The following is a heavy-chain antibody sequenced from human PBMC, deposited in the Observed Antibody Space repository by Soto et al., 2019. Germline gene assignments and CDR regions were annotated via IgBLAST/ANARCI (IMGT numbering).Heavy chain of an antibody. Sequence: QVQLVESGGGLVKPGGSLRLSCAASGFTFSDYYMSWIRQAPGKGLEWVSYISSSSSTIYYADSVKGRFTSSRDNAKNLLYLQMNSLRAEDTAVYYCAGDQYSSGWMYYFDNRGQGTLVTVSS. V-gene: IGHV3-11*01. J-gene: IGHJ4*02. D-gene: IGHD6-19*01. CDR1: GFTFSDYY. CDR3: AGDQYSSGWMYYFDN. CDR2: ISSSSSTI.